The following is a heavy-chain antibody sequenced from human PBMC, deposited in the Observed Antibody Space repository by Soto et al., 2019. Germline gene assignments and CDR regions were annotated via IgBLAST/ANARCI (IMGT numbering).Heavy chain of an antibody. V-gene: IGHV3-23*01. Sequence: GGSLRLSCAASGFTFSSYAMSWVRQAPGKGLEWVSAISGSGGSTYYADSVKGRFTISRDNSKNTLYLQMNSLRAEDTAVYYCAKDGQYDILTGYWDYWGQGTLVTVSS. CDR1: GFTFSSYA. D-gene: IGHD3-9*01. CDR3: AKDGQYDILTGYWDY. J-gene: IGHJ4*02. CDR2: ISGSGGST.